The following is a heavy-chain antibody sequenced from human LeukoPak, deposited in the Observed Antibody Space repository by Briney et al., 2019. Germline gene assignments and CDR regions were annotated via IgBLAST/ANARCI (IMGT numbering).Heavy chain of an antibody. Sequence: SVKVSCKASGYIFTGYYVHWVRQAPGQGLEWMGGIIPIFGTANYAQKFQGRVTITADESTSTAYMELSSLRSEDTAVYYCAGGGWLHLDPWGQGTLVTVSS. J-gene: IGHJ5*02. D-gene: IGHD5-24*01. V-gene: IGHV1-69*13. CDR3: AGGGWLHLDP. CDR2: IIPIFGTA. CDR1: GYIFTGYY.